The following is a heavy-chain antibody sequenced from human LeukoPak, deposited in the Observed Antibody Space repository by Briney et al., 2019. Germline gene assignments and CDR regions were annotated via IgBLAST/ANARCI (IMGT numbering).Heavy chain of an antibody. CDR2: ISDSGDST. CDR1: GFTFSSYA. V-gene: IGHV3-23*01. Sequence: GGPLRLSCAASGFTFSSYAMSWVRQAPGKGLGWVSSISDSGDSTYYADSVKGRFTISRDNSKNTLYLQMNSLRAEDTAVYYCAKLIAVAGTDDYWGQGTLVTVSS. D-gene: IGHD6-19*01. J-gene: IGHJ4*02. CDR3: AKLIAVAGTDDY.